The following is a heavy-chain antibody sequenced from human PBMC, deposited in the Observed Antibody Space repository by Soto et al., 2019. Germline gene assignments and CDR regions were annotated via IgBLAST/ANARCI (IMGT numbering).Heavy chain of an antibody. Sequence: SETLSLTCSVSGGSISSYYWSWIRQPPGKGLEWIAYIYYSVTSYNPSLKSRVSISLDTSKNQFSLKLSSVTAADTAVYYCARRYGGNFDYWGQGTLVTVS. CDR2: IYYSVT. CDR3: ARRYGGNFDY. CDR1: GGSISSYY. V-gene: IGHV4-59*01. J-gene: IGHJ4*02. D-gene: IGHD3-16*01.